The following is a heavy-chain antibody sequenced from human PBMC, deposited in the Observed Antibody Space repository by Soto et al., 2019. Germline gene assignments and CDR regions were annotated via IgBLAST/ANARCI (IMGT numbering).Heavy chain of an antibody. J-gene: IGHJ2*01. D-gene: IGHD5-12*01. CDR3: ARGGDGYRTGYFDL. V-gene: IGHV4-59*01. CDR1: GGSISSYY. Sequence: QVQLQESGPGLVKPSETLSLTCTVSGGSISSYYWSWIRQPPGKGLEWIGYIYYSGSTNYNPSLKSRVTISVATAKNQFSLKLSSVTAADTAVYYCARGGDGYRTGYFDLWGRGTLVTVSS. CDR2: IYYSGST.